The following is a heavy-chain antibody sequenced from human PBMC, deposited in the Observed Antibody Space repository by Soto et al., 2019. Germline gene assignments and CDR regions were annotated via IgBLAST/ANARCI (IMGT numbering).Heavy chain of an antibody. D-gene: IGHD6-13*01. CDR1: GGSISGTTYS. CDR3: ARGHGASAGHSNFDY. V-gene: IGHV4-30-2*01. J-gene: IGHJ4*02. CDR2: IYDSGNT. Sequence: TLSLTCAVSGGSISGTTYSWSWIRQPPGKGLEWIGYIYDSGNTYYNPSLKSQFSISVDRSKNQFSLKLSSVTAADTAVYYCARGHGASAGHSNFDYWGQGALVTVSS.